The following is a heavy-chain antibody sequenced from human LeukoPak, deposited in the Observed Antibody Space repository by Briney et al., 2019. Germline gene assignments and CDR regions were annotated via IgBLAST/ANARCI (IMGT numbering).Heavy chain of an antibody. Sequence: GGSLRLSCAASGFTFSSYAMSWVRQAPGKGLEWVSAISGSGGSTYYADSVKGRFTISRDNSKNPLYLQMNSLRAEDTAVYYCAKGTRSIAAAGTRFDYWGQGTLVTVSS. CDR3: AKGTRSIAAAGTRFDY. V-gene: IGHV3-23*01. J-gene: IGHJ4*02. CDR2: ISGSGGST. D-gene: IGHD6-13*01. CDR1: GFTFSSYA.